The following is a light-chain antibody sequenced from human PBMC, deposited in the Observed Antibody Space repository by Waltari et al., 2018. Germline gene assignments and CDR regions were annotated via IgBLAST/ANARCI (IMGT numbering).Light chain of an antibody. J-gene: IGKJ2*01. CDR2: DAS. Sequence: DVQMTQSPSSLSASVGDRVTITCQASQDISNFLNWFQQKPGKAPKLLIYDASNLESGVPSRFSASGFGTHFTFTISSLQPEDIATYYCQQYDNLPPYTFGQGTKLEIK. CDR3: QQYDNLPPYT. CDR1: QDISNF. V-gene: IGKV1-33*01.